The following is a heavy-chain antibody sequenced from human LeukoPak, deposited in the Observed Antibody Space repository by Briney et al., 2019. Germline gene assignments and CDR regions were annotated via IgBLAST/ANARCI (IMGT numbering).Heavy chain of an antibody. J-gene: IGHJ4*02. CDR2: ISYDGSNK. V-gene: IGHV3-30-3*01. CDR3: ARDQGAIAARRMGFDY. D-gene: IGHD6-6*01. Sequence: GGSLRLSCAASGFTFSSYAMHWVRQAPGKGLEWVAVISYDGSNKYYADSVKGRFTISRDNSKNTLYLQMNSLRAEDTAVYYCARDQGAIAARRMGFDYWGQGTLVTVSS. CDR1: GFTFSSYA.